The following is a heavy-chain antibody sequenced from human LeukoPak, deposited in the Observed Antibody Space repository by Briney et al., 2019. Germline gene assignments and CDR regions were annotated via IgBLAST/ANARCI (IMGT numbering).Heavy chain of an antibody. Sequence: GGSLRLSCTVSGFTVRSNYMIWVRQAPGKGLECISGFSGSGGSTYYADSVKGRFTISRDNSKNTLYLQMHNLRAEDTAVYYCARNPVAGMSWYFDLWGRGTQVTVSS. CDR3: ARNPVAGMSWYFDL. V-gene: IGHV3-23*01. D-gene: IGHD6-19*01. J-gene: IGHJ2*01. CDR2: FSGSGGST. CDR1: GFTVRSNY.